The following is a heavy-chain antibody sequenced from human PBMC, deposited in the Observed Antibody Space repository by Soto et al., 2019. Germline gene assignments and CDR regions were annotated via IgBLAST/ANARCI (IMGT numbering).Heavy chain of an antibody. V-gene: IGHV3-30*18. CDR2: ISYDGRNK. J-gene: IGHJ6*02. CDR3: AKGVYITSQRPSYHGMDV. Sequence: QVQLVESGGGVVQPGRSLRLSCAASGFIFSSYGMYWVRQAPGKGLEWVAVISYDGRNKYHAESVKGRFTISRDNSKNTLFRQMNSLRAEDTAVYYCAKGVYITSQRPSYHGMDVWGQGTTVTVSS. D-gene: IGHD2-2*02. CDR1: GFIFSSYG.